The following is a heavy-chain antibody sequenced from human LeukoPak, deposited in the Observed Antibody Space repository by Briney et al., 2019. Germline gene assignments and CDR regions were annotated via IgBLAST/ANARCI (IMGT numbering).Heavy chain of an antibody. CDR1: GDSVSSSSYY. V-gene: IGHV4-39*01. CDR3: ARVIAGRYMDY. CDR2: INYGEST. J-gene: IGHJ4*02. Sequence: SETLSLTCTVSGDSVSSSSYYWGWIRQPPGKGLEWIGSINYGESTYYNPSLKSRVTIYVDTSKNQFSLKVNSVTAADTAVYSCARVIAGRYMDYWGQGILVTVSS. D-gene: IGHD6-6*01.